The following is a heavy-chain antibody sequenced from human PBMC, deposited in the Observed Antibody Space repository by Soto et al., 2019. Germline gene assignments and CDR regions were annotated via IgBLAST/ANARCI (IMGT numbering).Heavy chain of an antibody. CDR1: GYTFTRYG. CDR3: ARDRAPDY. J-gene: IGHJ4*02. CDR2: ISAYNGNT. V-gene: IGHV1-18*01. Sequence: ASVTVSCQTSGYTFTRYGISWVRQAPGQGLEWMGWISAYNGNTNYAQKLQGRVTVTTDTSTSTAYMELRSLRSDDTAVYYCARDRAPDYWGQGTLVTVSS.